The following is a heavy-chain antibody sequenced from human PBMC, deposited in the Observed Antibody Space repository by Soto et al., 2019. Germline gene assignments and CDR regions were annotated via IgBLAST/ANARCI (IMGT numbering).Heavy chain of an antibody. Sequence: SETLSLTATVSGDSVSSNNFYCRWIRQPPVKGLEWIGGINYSGSTYYNPSLKSRVTISVDTSKNQFSLMLSSVTAADTAVYYCARHPGYCTGTSCYGYYTMDVWGQGTTVT. CDR3: ARHPGYCTGTSCYGYYTMDV. D-gene: IGHD2-2*01. J-gene: IGHJ6*02. CDR1: GDSVSSNNFY. CDR2: INYSGST. V-gene: IGHV4-39*01.